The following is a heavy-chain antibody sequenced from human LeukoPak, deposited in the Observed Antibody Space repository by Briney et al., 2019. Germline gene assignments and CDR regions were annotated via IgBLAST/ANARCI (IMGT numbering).Heavy chain of an antibody. J-gene: IGHJ4*02. CDR3: ARGYRDTAMADRDYYFDY. D-gene: IGHD5-18*01. CDR2: IYYSGST. V-gene: IGHV4-39*07. Sequence: SETLSLTCTVSGGSISSSSYYWGWIRQPPGKGLEWIGSIYYSGSTYYNPSLKSRVTISVDTSKNQFSLKLSSVTAADTAVYYCARGYRDTAMADRDYYFDYWGQGTLVTVSS. CDR1: GGSISSSSYY.